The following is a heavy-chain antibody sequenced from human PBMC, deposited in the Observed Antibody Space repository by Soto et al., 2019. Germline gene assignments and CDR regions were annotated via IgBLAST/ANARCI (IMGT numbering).Heavy chain of an antibody. Sequence: QLQLQESGPGLVKPSETLSLTCSVSGGSISSSRYFWGWIRQPPGKGLEWIGSIYYSGSTYYNPSLKSRVTVSVDTSKNQFSLKLSSATAADTAVYYCARHPSDFWFDPWGQGTLVTVSS. CDR1: GGSISSSRYF. CDR2: IYYSGST. CDR3: ARHPSDFWFDP. V-gene: IGHV4-39*01. D-gene: IGHD2-21*02. J-gene: IGHJ5*02.